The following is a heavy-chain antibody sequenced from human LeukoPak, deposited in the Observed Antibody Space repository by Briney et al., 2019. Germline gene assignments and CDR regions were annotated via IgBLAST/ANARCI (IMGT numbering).Heavy chain of an antibody. J-gene: IGHJ4*02. CDR2: IYYSGST. CDR1: GVSISSSNSY. Sequence: PSETLSLTCTVSGVSISSSNSYWGWIRQPPGKGLEWIGSIYYSGSTYYNPSLKSRVTISVDTSKNQFSLKLSSVTAADTAVYYCARGPKWRGGLYDYVWGSYRSGFYFDYWGQGTLVTVSS. V-gene: IGHV4-39*07. CDR3: ARGPKWRGGLYDYVWGSYRSGFYFDY. D-gene: IGHD3-16*02.